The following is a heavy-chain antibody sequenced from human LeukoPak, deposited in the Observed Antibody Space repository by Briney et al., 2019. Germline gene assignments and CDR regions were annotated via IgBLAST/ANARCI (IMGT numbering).Heavy chain of an antibody. Sequence: PGGSLRLSCAASGFTFSSYGMHWVRQAPGKGLEWVAVISYDGSNKYYADSVKGRFTISRDNSKNTLYLQMNSLRAEDTAVYYCAKDGQQLPQEDWYFDLWGRGTLVTVSS. J-gene: IGHJ2*01. V-gene: IGHV3-30*18. CDR3: AKDGQQLPQEDWYFDL. CDR1: GFTFSSYG. D-gene: IGHD6-13*01. CDR2: ISYDGSNK.